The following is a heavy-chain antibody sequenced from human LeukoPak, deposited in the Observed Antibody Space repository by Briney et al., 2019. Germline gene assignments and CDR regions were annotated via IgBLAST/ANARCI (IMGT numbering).Heavy chain of an antibody. V-gene: IGHV3-53*01. CDR1: GFTFDDYA. D-gene: IGHD4-17*01. Sequence: GGSLRLSCAASGFTFDDYAMHWVRQAPGKGLEWVSFIYSGGNTHYSDSVKGRFTISRDNSKNTLYLQMNSLRAEDTAVYYCARRAGEYSHPYDYWGQGTLVTVSS. J-gene: IGHJ4*02. CDR3: ARRAGEYSHPYDY. CDR2: IYSGGNT.